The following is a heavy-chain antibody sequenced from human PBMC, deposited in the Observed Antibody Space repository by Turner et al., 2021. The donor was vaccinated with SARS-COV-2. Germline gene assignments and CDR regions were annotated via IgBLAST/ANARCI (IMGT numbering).Heavy chain of an antibody. V-gene: IGHV4-39*01. Sequence: QLQLPESGPGLVTPSETLSLTGTVTGGSISSTSYYWGWLSKPPGKGREWIGGIYYSGGTYYNPSLKSRVTISADTTKIQFSLKLSSVTAAYTSVYCCACGYYSRGDYWGQGTLVTVSS. CDR1: GGSISSTSYY. J-gene: IGHJ4*02. CDR3: ACGYYSRGDY. D-gene: IGHD3-3*01. CDR2: IYYSGGT.